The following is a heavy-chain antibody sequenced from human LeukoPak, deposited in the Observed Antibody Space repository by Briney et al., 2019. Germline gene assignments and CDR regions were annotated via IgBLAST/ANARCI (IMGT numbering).Heavy chain of an antibody. Sequence: GWSLRLSCEGSRFTFSSDGMAWVRQAPGKGVDWVSGINGRGDDKYYAGSVKGGFTLSRDNSRTTLSLHMAAQRARDPPGCSFLKMAGPERRHYIDSSGPGILVSVSS. J-gene: IGHJ4*02. V-gene: IGHV3-23*01. CDR1: RFTFSSDG. D-gene: IGHD1-1*01. CDR2: INGRGDDK. CDR3: LKMAGPERRHYIDS.